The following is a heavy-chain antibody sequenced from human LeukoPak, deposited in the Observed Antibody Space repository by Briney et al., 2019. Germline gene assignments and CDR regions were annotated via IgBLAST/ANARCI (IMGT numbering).Heavy chain of an antibody. V-gene: IGHV3-74*01. J-gene: IGHJ4*02. CDR3: ARPGRAAGGFDY. Sequence: GGSLRLSCVASGFTFSSYWMHWVRQAPGKGLVWVSRINDDGSSTTYADSVKGRFTISRDNAKNTLYLQVNSLRAEDTAVYYCARPGRAAGGFDYWGQGTLVTVSS. CDR2: INDDGSST. CDR1: GFTFSSYW. D-gene: IGHD6-13*01.